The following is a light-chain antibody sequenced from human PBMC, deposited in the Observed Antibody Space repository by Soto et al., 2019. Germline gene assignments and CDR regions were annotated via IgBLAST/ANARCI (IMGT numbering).Light chain of an antibody. CDR3: QKYNSAPLT. Sequence: DIQMTQTPSSLSASVGDRVAITCRASQAINNYLAWYQQKPGKFPKLLIYAASTLHPGVPSRFSGSGSGTDFTLTISSLQPEDVATYYCQKYNSAPLTFGPGTRLEI. CDR2: AAS. J-gene: IGKJ5*01. V-gene: IGKV1-27*01. CDR1: QAINNY.